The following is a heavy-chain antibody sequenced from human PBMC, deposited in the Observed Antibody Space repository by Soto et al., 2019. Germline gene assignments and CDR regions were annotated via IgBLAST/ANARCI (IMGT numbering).Heavy chain of an antibody. Sequence: PSETLSLPCAVYGGSFSGYSWSWIRQPPGKGLEWIGEINHSGRTNYNPSLKSRVTISVDTSKNQFSLKLSSVTAAETAVYYCARGRQGLAYYYYYYGMDVWGQATTVTVS. J-gene: IGHJ6*02. CDR2: INHSGRT. V-gene: IGHV4-34*01. CDR1: GGSFSGYS. CDR3: ARGRQGLAYYYYYYGMDV. D-gene: IGHD6-19*01.